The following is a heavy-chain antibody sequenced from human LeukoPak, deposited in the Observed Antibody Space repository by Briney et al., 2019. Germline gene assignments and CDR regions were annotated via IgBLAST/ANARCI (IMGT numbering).Heavy chain of an antibody. CDR2: IIPIFGTA. V-gene: IGHV1-69*13. D-gene: IGHD6-19*01. CDR1: GYTFTNYG. Sequence: SVKVSCKTSGYTFTNYGISWVRQAPGQGLEWMGGIIPIFGTANYAQKFQGRVTITADESTSTAYMELSSLRSEDTAVYYCAGVESRLAVFDYWGQGTLVTVSS. J-gene: IGHJ4*02. CDR3: AGVESRLAVFDY.